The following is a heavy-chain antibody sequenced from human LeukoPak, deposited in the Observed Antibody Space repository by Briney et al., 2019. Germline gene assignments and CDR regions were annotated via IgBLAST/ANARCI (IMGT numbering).Heavy chain of an antibody. D-gene: IGHD4-23*01. CDR3: ARVPSASFYGGKSDMVDY. Sequence: PGGSLRLSCAASGFTFSSYAMHWVRQAPGKGLEYVSAISSNGGSTYYANSVKGRFTISRDNSKNTLYLQMGSLRAEDMAVYYCARVPSASFYGGKSDMVDYWGQGTLVTVSS. CDR2: ISSNGGST. J-gene: IGHJ4*02. V-gene: IGHV3-64*01. CDR1: GFTFSSYA.